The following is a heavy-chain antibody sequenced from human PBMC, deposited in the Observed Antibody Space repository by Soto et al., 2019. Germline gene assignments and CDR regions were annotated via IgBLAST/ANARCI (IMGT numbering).Heavy chain of an antibody. CDR3: ARVRREQLVPGYYYYGMDV. J-gene: IGHJ6*02. Sequence: PSETLSLTCTVSGGSISSYYWSWIRQPRGKGLEWIGYIYYSGSTNYNPSLKSRVTISVDTSKNQFSLKLSSVTAADTAVYYCARVRREQLVPGYYYYGMDVWGQGTTVTVS. D-gene: IGHD6-6*01. CDR2: IYYSGST. V-gene: IGHV4-59*01. CDR1: GGSISSYY.